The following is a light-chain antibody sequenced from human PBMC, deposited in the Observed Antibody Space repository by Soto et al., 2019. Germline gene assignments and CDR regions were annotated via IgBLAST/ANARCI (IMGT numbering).Light chain of an antibody. CDR2: DVA. Sequence: QSVLTQPASVSASPGQSITISCTGTSSDVGGSNFVSWYQQHPGKPPKLIIYDVATRPSGVSNRFSGSKSGSTASLIISRLQTEDEADYYCGSFTSSTTYVFGSGTKLTVL. J-gene: IGLJ1*01. V-gene: IGLV2-14*03. CDR1: SSDVGGSNF. CDR3: GSFTSSTTYV.